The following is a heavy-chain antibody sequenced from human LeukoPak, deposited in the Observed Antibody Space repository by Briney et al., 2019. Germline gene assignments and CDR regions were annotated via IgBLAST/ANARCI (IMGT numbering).Heavy chain of an antibody. CDR3: ATDNSYGSGSYYT. V-gene: IGHV4-61*01. CDR2: IYYSGNT. D-gene: IGHD3-10*01. Sequence: SETLSLTCTVFGGSVSSGSYYWSWIRQPPGKGLEWIGYIYYSGNTNYNPSLKSRVTISVDTSKNQFSLKLSSVTAADTAVYYCATDNSYGSGSYYTWGQGTLVTVSS. J-gene: IGHJ4*02. CDR1: GGSVSSGSYY.